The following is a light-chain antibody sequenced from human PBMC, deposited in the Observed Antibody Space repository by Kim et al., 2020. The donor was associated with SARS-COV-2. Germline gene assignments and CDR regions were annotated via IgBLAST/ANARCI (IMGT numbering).Light chain of an antibody. CDR3: LQHQTLPYT. CDR2: SAS. J-gene: IGKJ2*01. CDR1: QAINIF. Sequence: DIQMTQSPSAMSASVGARVTITCRASQAINIFLAWFQQKPGEAPKRLIYSASSLQSGVPSRFSGSGSGTEFTLTISSLQPEDFATYYCLQHQTLPYTFGQGTKREI. V-gene: IGKV1-17*03.